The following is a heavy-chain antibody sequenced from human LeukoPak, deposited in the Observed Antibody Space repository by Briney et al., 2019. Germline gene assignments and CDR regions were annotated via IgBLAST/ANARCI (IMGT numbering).Heavy chain of an antibody. CDR3: ARGAPRYYYDSSGGSLRYYFDY. V-gene: IGHV4-61*02. CDR1: GGSISSGSYY. D-gene: IGHD3-22*01. J-gene: IGHJ4*02. Sequence: NPSQTLSLTCTVSGGSISSGSYYWSWIRQPAGKGLEWIGRIYTSGSTNYNPSLKSRVTISVDTSKNQFSLKLSSVTAADTAVYYCARGAPRYYYDSSGGSLRYYFDYWGQGTLVTVSS. CDR2: IYTSGST.